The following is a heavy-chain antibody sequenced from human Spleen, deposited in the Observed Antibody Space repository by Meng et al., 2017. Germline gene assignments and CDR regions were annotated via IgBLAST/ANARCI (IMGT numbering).Heavy chain of an antibody. J-gene: IGHJ4*02. V-gene: IGHV4-34*01. CDR2: INHSGST. D-gene: IGHD3-10*01. Sequence: SETLSLTCAVYGGSFSDNYWNWIRQTPGKGLEWIGEINHSGSTNYNPSLKSRVTISVDTSKNQFSLKLSSVTAADTAVYYCARVLAITMVRGVQGEFDYWGQGTLVTVSS. CDR1: GGSFSDNY. CDR3: ARVLAITMVRGVQGEFDY.